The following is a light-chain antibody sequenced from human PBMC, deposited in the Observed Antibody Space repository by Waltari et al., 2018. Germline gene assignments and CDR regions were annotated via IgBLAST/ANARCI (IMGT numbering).Light chain of an antibody. CDR3: QQSYGTPGT. J-gene: IGKJ2*01. CDR1: QSIFTY. Sequence: DIKMTQSPSFLSASPGNRVIIPCRASQSIFTYVNWYQQKSGKAPKLLIYAASTLQSGVPSRFSGSGSGTDFTLTIASLQPEDFATYYCQQSYGTPGTFGQGTKLQIK. CDR2: AAS. V-gene: IGKV1-39*01.